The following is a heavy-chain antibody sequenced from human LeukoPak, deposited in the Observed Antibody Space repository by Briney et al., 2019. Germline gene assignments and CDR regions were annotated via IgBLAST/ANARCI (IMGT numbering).Heavy chain of an antibody. D-gene: IGHD1-26*01. CDR3: ARSGSYDHDAFDI. J-gene: IGHJ3*02. CDR1: GSTFTSYA. V-gene: IGHV1-3*01. CDR2: YNAGNGNT. Sequence: ASVTVSLTAAGSTFTSYAMHWVRQGPGQGLGRVGGYNAGNGNTKYSQKFQGRVTITSDTSTSTAYMERRSLRSDDTAVYYCARSGSYDHDAFDIWGQGTMVTVSS.